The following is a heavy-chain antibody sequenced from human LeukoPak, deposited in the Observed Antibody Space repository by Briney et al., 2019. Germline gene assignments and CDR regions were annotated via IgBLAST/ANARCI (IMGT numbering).Heavy chain of an antibody. J-gene: IGHJ5*02. V-gene: IGHV3-48*01. D-gene: IGHD2-2*02. Sequence: GGSLRLSCAASGFTFSSYSMNWVRQAPGKGLEWVSYISSSSTIYYADSVKGRFTISRDNAKNSLYLQMNSLRAEDTAVYYCAREKVPAAIRYNWFDPWGQGTLVTVSS. CDR2: ISSSSTI. CDR1: GFTFSSYS. CDR3: AREKVPAAIRYNWFDP.